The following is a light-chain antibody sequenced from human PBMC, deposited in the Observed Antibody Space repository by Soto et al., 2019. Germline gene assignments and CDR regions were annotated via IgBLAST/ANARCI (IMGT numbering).Light chain of an antibody. Sequence: DIQMTQSPSSLSASVGDRVTITCRARQSISSSLNCYQQKPGKAPKLLIYAASSLQSGVPSRFSGSGSGTDFTLTISSRQPEEFATYYCQQSYSTGWTFGQGTKVEIK. J-gene: IGKJ1*01. CDR3: QQSYSTGWT. CDR1: QSISSS. V-gene: IGKV1-39*01. CDR2: AAS.